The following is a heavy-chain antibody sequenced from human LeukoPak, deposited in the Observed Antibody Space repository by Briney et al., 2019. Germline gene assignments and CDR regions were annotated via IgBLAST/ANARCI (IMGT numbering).Heavy chain of an antibody. Sequence: SETLSLTCTVSGGSVSTYYWSWIRQPPGKGLEWIGYIYYSGSTNYNPSLKSRVTISVDTSKNQFSLKLSSVTAADTAVYYCARATEDAFDIWGQGTMVTVSS. CDR3: ARATEDAFDI. V-gene: IGHV4-59*02. CDR2: IYYSGST. CDR1: GGSVSTYY. J-gene: IGHJ3*02.